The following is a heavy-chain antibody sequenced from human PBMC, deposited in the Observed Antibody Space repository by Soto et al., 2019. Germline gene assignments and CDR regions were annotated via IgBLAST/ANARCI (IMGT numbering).Heavy chain of an antibody. J-gene: IGHJ4*02. V-gene: IGHV4-59*08. D-gene: IGHD1-1*01. CDR2: IYYSGST. Sequence: QVQLQESGPGLVKPSETLSLTCTVSGGSISSYYWSWIRQPPGKGLEWIGDIYYSGSTNYNPSLKRRVTISVDTSKNQFSLKLSSVTAADTAVYYCARRYGYSFDYWGQGTLVPVSS. CDR1: GGSISSYY. CDR3: ARRYGYSFDY.